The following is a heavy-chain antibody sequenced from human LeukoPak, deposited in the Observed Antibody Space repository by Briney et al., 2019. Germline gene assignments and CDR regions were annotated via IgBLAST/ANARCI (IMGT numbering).Heavy chain of an antibody. D-gene: IGHD3-10*01. Sequence: GGSLRLSCAASGFTFSSYWMHWVRQAPGKGLVWVSRINSDGSSTSYADSVKGRFTISRDNAKNTLYLQMNSLRAEDTALYYCAREEHYYGSGSYMGDWGQGTLVTVSS. CDR1: GFTFSSYW. CDR3: AREEHYYGSGSYMGD. J-gene: IGHJ4*02. V-gene: IGHV3-74*01. CDR2: INSDGSST.